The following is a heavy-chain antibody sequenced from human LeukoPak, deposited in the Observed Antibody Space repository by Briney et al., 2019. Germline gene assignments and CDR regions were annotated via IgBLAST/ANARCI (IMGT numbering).Heavy chain of an antibody. D-gene: IGHD2-2*01. CDR1: GYTFTSYG. J-gene: IGHJ3*02. CDR2: ISAYNGNT. Sequence: GASVKVSCKASGYTFTSYGISWVRQAPGQGLEWMGWISAYNGNTNYAQKLQGRVTMTTDTSTSTAYMELRSLRSDDTAVYYCARDHPRVPAAIGAFDIWGQGTMVTVSS. CDR3: ARDHPRVPAAIGAFDI. V-gene: IGHV1-18*01.